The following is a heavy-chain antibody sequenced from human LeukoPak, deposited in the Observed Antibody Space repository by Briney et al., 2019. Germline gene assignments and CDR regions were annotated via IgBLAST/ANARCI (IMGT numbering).Heavy chain of an antibody. J-gene: IGHJ4*02. V-gene: IGHV3-7*04. CDR2: IKQDGSEI. CDR3: ARIGYSSSSFDY. Sequence: GGSLRLSCVASGFIFSNYWMSWVRQPPGKGLEWVANIKQDGSEIDSVDSVKGRFTISRDNAKNSLFLQMNRPRVEDTAVYYCARIGYSSSSFDYWGQGTLVTVSS. CDR1: GFIFSNYW. D-gene: IGHD6-13*01.